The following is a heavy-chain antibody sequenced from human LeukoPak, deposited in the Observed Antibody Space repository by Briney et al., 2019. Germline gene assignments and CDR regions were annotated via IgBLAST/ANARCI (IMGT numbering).Heavy chain of an antibody. CDR2: ISYDGSNK. J-gene: IGHJ5*02. CDR3: ASSLSYCSSTSCYTEDWLDP. CDR1: GFTFSSYA. V-gene: IGHV3-30*01. D-gene: IGHD2-2*02. Sequence: GRSLRLSCAASGFTFSSYAMHWVRQAPGKGLEWVAVISYDGSNKYYADSVNGRFTISRDNSKNTLYLQMNSLRAEDTAVYYCASSLSYCSSTSCYTEDWLDPWGQGTLVTVSS.